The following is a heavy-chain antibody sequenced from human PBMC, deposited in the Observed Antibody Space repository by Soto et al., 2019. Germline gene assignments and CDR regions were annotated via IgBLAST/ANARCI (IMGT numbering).Heavy chain of an antibody. CDR2: IYYSGST. CDR1: GGSISSGGYY. D-gene: IGHD3-10*01. V-gene: IGHV4-31*03. Sequence: SETLSLTCTVSGGSISSGGYYWSWIRQHPGKGLEWIGYIYYSGSTYYNPSLKSRVTISVDTSKNQFSLKLSSVTAADTAVYYCATGGMDRGVTRPQRWLDPWGQGTLVTVSS. J-gene: IGHJ5*02. CDR3: ATGGMDRGVTRPQRWLDP.